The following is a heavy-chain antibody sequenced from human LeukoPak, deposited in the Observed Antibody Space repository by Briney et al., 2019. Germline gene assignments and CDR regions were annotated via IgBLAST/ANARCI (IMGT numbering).Heavy chain of an antibody. J-gene: IGHJ4*02. CDR2: IYSGGNT. V-gene: IGHV3-53*01. D-gene: IGHD2-2*01. CDR3: ARGETSSYDY. CDR1: GFTFSSYG. Sequence: GGSLRLSCAASGFTFSSYGMNWVRQAPGKGLEWVSVIYSGGNTYYADSVRGRFTISRDNSKNTVYPQMNSLRAEDTAVYYCARGETSSYDYWGQGTLVTVSS.